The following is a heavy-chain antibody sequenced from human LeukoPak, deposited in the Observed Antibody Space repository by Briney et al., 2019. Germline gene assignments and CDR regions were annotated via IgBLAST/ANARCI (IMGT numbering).Heavy chain of an antibody. CDR3: ARDLPAYYDFWSGGFDY. J-gene: IGHJ4*02. V-gene: IGHV1-18*01. D-gene: IGHD3-3*01. CDR1: GYTFTSYG. CDR2: ISAYNGNT. Sequence: ASVKVSCKASGYTFTSYGISWVRQAPGQGLEWMGWISAYNGNTNYAQKLQGRVTMTTDTSTSTAYMELRSLRSDDTAVYYCARDLPAYYDFWSGGFDYWGQGTLVTVSS.